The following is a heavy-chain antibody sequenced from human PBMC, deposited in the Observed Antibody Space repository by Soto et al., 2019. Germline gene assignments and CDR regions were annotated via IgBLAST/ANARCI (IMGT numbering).Heavy chain of an antibody. CDR2: INHSGST. J-gene: IGHJ6*02. CDR1: GGSFSGYY. Sequence: SETLSLTCAVYGGSFSGYYWSWIRQPPGKGLEWIGEINHSGSTNYNPSLKSRVTISVDTSKNQFSLKLSSVTAADTAVYYCARVNGWNCYSAVLYYYYGMDVWGQGTTVTVSS. V-gene: IGHV4-34*01. CDR3: ARVNGWNCYSAVLYYYYGMDV. D-gene: IGHD2-15*01.